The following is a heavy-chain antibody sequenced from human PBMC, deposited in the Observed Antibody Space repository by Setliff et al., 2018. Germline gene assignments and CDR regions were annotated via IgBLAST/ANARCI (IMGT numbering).Heavy chain of an antibody. CDR3: ARGSGSFPFDY. CDR1: GASISSGYY. D-gene: IGHD1-26*01. J-gene: IGHJ4*02. CDR2: INYSRVV. V-gene: IGHV4-34*01. Sequence: PSETLSLTCTVSGASISSGYYWSWIRQSPGGGLEWIGEINYSRVVNYKPSLKSRVSISLDTSKNQFSLRLTSLTAADTAVYYCARGSGSFPFDYWGQGTLVTVSS.